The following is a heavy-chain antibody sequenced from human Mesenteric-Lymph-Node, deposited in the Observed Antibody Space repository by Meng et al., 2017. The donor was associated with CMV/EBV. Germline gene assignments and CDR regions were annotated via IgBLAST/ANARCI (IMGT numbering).Heavy chain of an antibody. CDR1: GFTFDDYA. D-gene: IGHD5-12*01. CDR2: INCNGGST. V-gene: IGHV3-20*04. J-gene: IGHJ4*02. Sequence: GESLKISCAASGFTFDDYAMSWVRQAPGKGLGWVSDINCNGGSTCYADSVKGRFTISRDNAKNSLYLQMNSLRAEDTAVYYCARDPATEWLRGPIDYWGQGTLVTVSS. CDR3: ARDPATEWLRGPIDY.